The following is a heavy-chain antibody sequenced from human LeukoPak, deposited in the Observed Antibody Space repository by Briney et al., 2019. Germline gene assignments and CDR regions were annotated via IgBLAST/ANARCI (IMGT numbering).Heavy chain of an antibody. Sequence: GESLKISCKGSGYSFTSYWIGWVRQMPGKGLEWMGVIYPGDSDTRYSPSFQGQVTISADKSISTAYLQWSSLKASDTAMYYCVRRYCSSTSCFDPWGQGTLVTVSS. CDR2: IYPGDSDT. CDR3: VRRYCSSTSCFDP. D-gene: IGHD2-2*01. J-gene: IGHJ5*02. V-gene: IGHV5-51*01. CDR1: GYSFTSYW.